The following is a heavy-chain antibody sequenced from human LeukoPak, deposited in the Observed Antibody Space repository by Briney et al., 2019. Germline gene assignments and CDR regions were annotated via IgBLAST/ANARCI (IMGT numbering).Heavy chain of an antibody. CDR2: ISSSSSYI. CDR1: GFTFSSYS. CDR3: ARRSTVRLSSGYLPYDGLDV. D-gene: IGHD3-22*01. Sequence: GGSLRLSCAASGFTFSSYSMNWVRQAPGKGLEWVSSISSSSSYIYYADSVKGRFTISRDNAKNSLYLQMNSLRAEDTAVYYCARRSTVRLSSGYLPYDGLDVWGQGTTVTVSS. V-gene: IGHV3-21*01. J-gene: IGHJ6*02.